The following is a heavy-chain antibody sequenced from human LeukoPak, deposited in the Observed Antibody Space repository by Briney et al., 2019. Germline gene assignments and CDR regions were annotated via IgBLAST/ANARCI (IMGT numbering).Heavy chain of an antibody. CDR3: TTDQSHRVDY. CDR2: ISGSGGST. V-gene: IGHV3-23*01. Sequence: PGGSLRLSCAASGFTFSSNAMSWVRQAPGKGLEWVSAISGSGGSTYYADSVKGRFTISRDDSKNTLYLQMNSLKTEDTAVYYCTTDQSHRVDYWGQGTLVTVSS. J-gene: IGHJ4*02. CDR1: GFTFSSNA.